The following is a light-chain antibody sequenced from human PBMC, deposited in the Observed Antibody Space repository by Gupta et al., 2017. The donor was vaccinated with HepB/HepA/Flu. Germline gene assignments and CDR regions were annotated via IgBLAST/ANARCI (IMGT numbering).Light chain of an antibody. CDR1: QSVSSC. Sequence: IVLTQSPATLSLSPGERATLSCGASQSVSSCLAWYQQKPGQAPRLLIYDASNRAHGVPARISGSGSGTEFTLTISSREPEDFAVYYCKHRVNCLDPFGQGTPLDIK. J-gene: IGKJ5*01. CDR3: KHRVNCLDP. V-gene: IGKV3-11*01. CDR2: DAS.